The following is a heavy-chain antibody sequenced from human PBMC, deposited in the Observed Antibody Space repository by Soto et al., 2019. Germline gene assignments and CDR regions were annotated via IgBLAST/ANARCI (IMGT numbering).Heavy chain of an antibody. Sequence: ASLRRSWAASGFTFRGFAMNGGREAPGKGLEWVSTISSNSAYIYYTDALRGRFTISRDNAKNSLHLQMNSLRAEDTAVYYCTRDASRDSSARGWFDPWGPGTLVTVSS. CDR2: ISSNSAYI. J-gene: IGHJ5*02. V-gene: IGHV3-21*01. CDR3: TRDASRDSSARGWFDP. CDR1: GFTFRGFA. D-gene: IGHD6-13*01.